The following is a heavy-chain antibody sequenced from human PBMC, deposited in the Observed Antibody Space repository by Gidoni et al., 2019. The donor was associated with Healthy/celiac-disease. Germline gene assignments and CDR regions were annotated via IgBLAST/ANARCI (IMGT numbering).Heavy chain of an antibody. V-gene: IGHV1-2*01. CDR3: ARDTCNYMVPGVTNRFDP. CDR2: INPNSGGT. D-gene: IGHD3-10*01. Sequence: QVQLVQSGAEVKKPGASVKVSCKASGYTFTGYYMHWVRQAPGQGLEWMGRINPNSGGTNYAQEFQGRVTNTRETSISTGYIELGRARSDDPAVYYCARDTCNYMVPGVTNRFDPLGQGTLVTVSP. CDR1: GYTFTGYY. J-gene: IGHJ5*02.